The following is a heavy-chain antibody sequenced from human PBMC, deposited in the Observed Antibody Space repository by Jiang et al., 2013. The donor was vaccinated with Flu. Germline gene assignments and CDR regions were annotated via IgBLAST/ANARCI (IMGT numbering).Heavy chain of an antibody. CDR3: ARLYYYDSSGYEGWFDP. Sequence: GAEVKKPGESLKISCKGSGYSFTSYWIGWVRQMPGKGLEWMGIIYPGDSDTRYSPSFQGQVTISADKSISTAYLQWSSLKASDTAMYYCARLYYYDSSGYEGWFDPWGQGTLVTVSS. D-gene: IGHD3-22*01. CDR1: GYSFTSYW. J-gene: IGHJ5*02. V-gene: IGHV5-51*01. CDR2: IYPGDSDT.